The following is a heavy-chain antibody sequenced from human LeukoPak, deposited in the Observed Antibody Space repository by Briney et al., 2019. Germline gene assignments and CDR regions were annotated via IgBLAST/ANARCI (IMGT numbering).Heavy chain of an antibody. CDR1: GYTFTGYY. V-gene: IGHV1-2*02. CDR3: ARLGNYDFWSGFSYYGMDV. CDR2: INPNSGGT. D-gene: IGHD3-3*01. Sequence: ASVKVSCKASGYTFTGYYMHWVRQAPGQGLEWMGWINPNSGGTNYAQKFQGRVTMTRDTSISTAYMELSRLRSDDTAVYYCARLGNYDFWSGFSYYGMDVWGQGTTVTVSS. J-gene: IGHJ6*02.